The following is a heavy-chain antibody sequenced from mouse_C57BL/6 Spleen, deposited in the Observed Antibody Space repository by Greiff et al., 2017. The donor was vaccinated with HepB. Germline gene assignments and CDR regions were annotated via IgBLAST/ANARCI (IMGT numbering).Heavy chain of an antibody. D-gene: IGHD1-1*01. J-gene: IGHJ1*03. V-gene: IGHV5-16*01. CDR3: ARDGGTTVVHWYFDV. CDR2: INYDGSST. Sequence: EVKLMESEGGLVQPGSSMKLSCTASGFTFSDYYMAWVRQVPEKGLEWVAKINYDGSSTYYLDSLKSRFIISRANAKNILYLQMSSLKSEDTATYYCARDGGTTVVHWYFDVWGTGTTVTVSS. CDR1: GFTFSDYY.